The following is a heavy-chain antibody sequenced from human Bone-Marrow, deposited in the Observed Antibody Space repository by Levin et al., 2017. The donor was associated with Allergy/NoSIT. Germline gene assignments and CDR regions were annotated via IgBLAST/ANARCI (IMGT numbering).Heavy chain of an antibody. CDR3: ATSPTSGY. J-gene: IGHJ4*02. V-gene: IGHV3-53*01. Sequence: ASVKVSCAASGFTVGNNYMSWVRQAPGKGLEGVSNVYSGGSTHYTDPVKGRFTISRDSSKNTLYLQMNSLRAEDPAVYYCATSPTSGYWGQGTLVTVSS. CDR2: VYSGGST. CDR1: GFTVGNNY.